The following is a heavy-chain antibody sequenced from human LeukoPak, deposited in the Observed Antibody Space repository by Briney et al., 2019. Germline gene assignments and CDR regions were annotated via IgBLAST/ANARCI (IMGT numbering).Heavy chain of an antibody. CDR2: IYYSGST. Sequence: PSETLSLTCTVSGGSLSSYYWSSIRQPPGKGLEWVGYIYYSGSTNYNPSLKTRVTISEDTSKNQFSLKLSSVTAADTAVYYCARGSGWLQLTYFDYWGQGTLVTVSS. J-gene: IGHJ4*02. CDR3: ARGSGWLQLTYFDY. CDR1: GGSLSSYY. V-gene: IGHV4-59*01. D-gene: IGHD5-24*01.